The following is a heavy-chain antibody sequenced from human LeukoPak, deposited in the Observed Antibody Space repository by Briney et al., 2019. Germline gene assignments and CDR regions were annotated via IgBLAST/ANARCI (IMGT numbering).Heavy chain of an antibody. Sequence: ASVKVSCKVSGGTLSNAISWVRQAPGQGLEWMGGIIPIFGTTNYAQKFQGRLTITTDESTNAVYMQLSSLRSEDTAVYYCARDCTGYSYYYMDVWGKGTTVTVSS. CDR3: ARDCTGYSYYYMDV. CDR1: GGTLSNA. D-gene: IGHD2-8*01. V-gene: IGHV1-69*05. J-gene: IGHJ6*03. CDR2: IIPIFGTT.